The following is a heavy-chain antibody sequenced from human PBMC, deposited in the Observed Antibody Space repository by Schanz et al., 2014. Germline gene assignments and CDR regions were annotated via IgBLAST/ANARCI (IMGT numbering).Heavy chain of an antibody. D-gene: IGHD6-6*01. V-gene: IGHV3-30*14. CDR3: AKDQRPYSSSSGFDY. CDR2: ILYDGSKT. CDR1: GFSFSTYA. Sequence: QVQLVESGGGVVQPGRSLRLSCAASGFSFSTYAMHWVRQAPGKGLEWVAVILYDGSKTYYADSVKGRFTISRDNAKNSLYLQMNSLRAEDTAVYYCAKDQRPYSSSSGFDYWGQGTLVTVSS. J-gene: IGHJ4*02.